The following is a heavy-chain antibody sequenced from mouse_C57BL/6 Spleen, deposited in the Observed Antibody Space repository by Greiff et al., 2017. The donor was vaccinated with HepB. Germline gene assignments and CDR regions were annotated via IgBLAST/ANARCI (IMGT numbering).Heavy chain of an antibody. CDR2: ISYSGST. CDR3: ARSGYGSPWYFDV. Sequence: EVKVVESGPGLAKPSQTLSLTCSVTGYSITSDYWNWIRKFPGNKLEYMGYISYSGSTYYNPSLKSRISITRDTSKNQYYLQLNSVTTEDTATYYCARSGYGSPWYFDVWGTGTTVTVSS. J-gene: IGHJ1*03. V-gene: IGHV3-8*01. CDR1: GYSITSDY. D-gene: IGHD1-1*01.